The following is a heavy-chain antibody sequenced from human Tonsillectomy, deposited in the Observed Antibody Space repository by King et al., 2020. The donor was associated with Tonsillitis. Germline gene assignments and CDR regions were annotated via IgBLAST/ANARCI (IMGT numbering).Heavy chain of an antibody. V-gene: IGHV1-2*02. D-gene: IGHD5-18*01. J-gene: IGHJ4*02. CDR2: VNPNTGGT. Sequence: QLVQSGAEVKKPGASVKVSCKTSGYTFTAYYMHWVRQAPGQGLEWMGWVNPNTGGTNYAQKFQGRVTMTRNTSISTASMELSRLRSDDSAVYYCARGRYRYGYFDYWGPGTLVTVSS. CDR1: GYTFTAYY. CDR3: ARGRYRYGYFDY.